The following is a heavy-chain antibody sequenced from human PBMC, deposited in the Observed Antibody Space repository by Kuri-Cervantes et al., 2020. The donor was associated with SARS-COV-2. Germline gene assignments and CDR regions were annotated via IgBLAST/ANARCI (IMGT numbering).Heavy chain of an antibody. D-gene: IGHD3-22*01. CDR2: IYYSGST. J-gene: IGHJ6*02. CDR1: GGSISSRSYY. V-gene: IGHV4-39*01. CDR3: ARQGGYYGMDV. Sequence: SETLSLTCSVSGGSISSRSYYWGWIRQPPGKGLEWIGSIYYSGSTNYNPTLKRRVTISVDTSTNQFFLNLTAVTAADTAVYYCARQGGYYGMDVWGQGTPVTVSS.